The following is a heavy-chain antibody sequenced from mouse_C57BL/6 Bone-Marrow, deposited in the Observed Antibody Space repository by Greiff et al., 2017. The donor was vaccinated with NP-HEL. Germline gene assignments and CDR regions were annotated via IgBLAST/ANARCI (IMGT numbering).Heavy chain of an antibody. CDR3: ARWGRPPFDF. Sequence: QVQLKESGAELARPGASVKMSCKASGYTFTSYTMHWVKQRPGQGLEWIGYINPSSGYTKYNQKFKDKATLTADKSSSTAYMQLSSLTSEDSAVYYCARWGRPPFDFGDRGNTLTVTA. J-gene: IGHJ2*01. CDR2: INPSSGYT. D-gene: IGHD1-1*01. CDR1: GYTFTSYT. V-gene: IGHV1-4*01.